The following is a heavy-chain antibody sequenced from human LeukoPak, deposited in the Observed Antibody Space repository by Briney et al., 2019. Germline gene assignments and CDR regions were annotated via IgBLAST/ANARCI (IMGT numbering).Heavy chain of an antibody. D-gene: IGHD4-17*01. CDR2: IMPLFGTA. V-gene: IGHV1-69*05. J-gene: IGHJ5*02. CDR1: GGTFNNSA. CDR3: ARDVHGDYGSGWFGP. Sequence: SVKVSCKTSGGTFNNSAVSWVRQAPGQGLEWLGGIMPLFGTAGYAQKFQGRVTITKDESTRTVYLELTSLTSDDTAVYYCARDVHGDYGSGWFGPWGQGTLVSVSS.